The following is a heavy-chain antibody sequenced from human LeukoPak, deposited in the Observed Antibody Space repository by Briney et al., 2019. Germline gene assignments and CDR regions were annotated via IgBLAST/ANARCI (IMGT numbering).Heavy chain of an antibody. D-gene: IGHD6-19*01. CDR3: ARVTGHSSGWYADYYYGMDV. CDR2: IYYSGST. Sequence: PSETLSLTCTVSGGSISSYYWSWIRQPPGKGLEWIGYIYYSGSTNYNPSLKSRVTISVDTSKNQFSLKLSSVTAADTAVYYCARVTGHSSGWYADYYYGMDVWGQGTTVTVSS. V-gene: IGHV4-59*01. J-gene: IGHJ6*02. CDR1: GGSISSYY.